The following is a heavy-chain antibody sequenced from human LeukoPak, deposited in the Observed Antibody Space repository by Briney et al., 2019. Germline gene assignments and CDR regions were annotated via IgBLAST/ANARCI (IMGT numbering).Heavy chain of an antibody. D-gene: IGHD3-22*01. Sequence: SETLSLTCAVYGGSFSGFFWSWIRQPPGKGLEWIGEINHSGSTYYNPSLKSRVTISVDTSKNQFSLKLSSVTAADTAVYYCATPTYYYDSSGYQIDYWGQGTLVTVSS. CDR2: INHSGST. V-gene: IGHV4-34*01. CDR1: GGSFSGFF. J-gene: IGHJ4*02. CDR3: ATPTYYYDSSGYQIDY.